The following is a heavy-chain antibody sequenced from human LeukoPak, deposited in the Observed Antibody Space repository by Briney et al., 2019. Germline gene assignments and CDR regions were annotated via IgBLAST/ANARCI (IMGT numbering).Heavy chain of an antibody. CDR1: GGTFSSYA. D-gene: IGHD3-22*01. CDR3: ARYYYDSSGYYSGHDY. Sequence: SVKVSCKASGGTFSSYAISWVRQAPGQGLEWMGRIIPIFGTANYAQKFQGRVTITTDESTSTAYMELSSLRSEDTAVYCCARYYYDSSGYYSGHDYWGQGTLVTVSS. CDR2: IIPIFGTA. V-gene: IGHV1-69*05. J-gene: IGHJ4*02.